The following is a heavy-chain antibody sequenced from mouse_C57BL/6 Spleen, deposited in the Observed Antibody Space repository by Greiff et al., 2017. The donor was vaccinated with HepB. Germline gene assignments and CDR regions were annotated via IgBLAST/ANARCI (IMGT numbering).Heavy chain of an antibody. CDR2: IYPSDSET. CDR3: ARRYDGYWYFDV. Sequence: QVQLQQPGAELVRPGSSVKLSCKASGYTFTSYWMDWVKQRPGQGLEWIGNIYPSDSETHYNQKFKDKATLTVDKSSSTAYMQLSSLTSEDSAVYYCARRYDGYWYFDVWGTGTTVTVSS. CDR1: GYTFTSYW. J-gene: IGHJ1*03. D-gene: IGHD2-3*01. V-gene: IGHV1-61*01.